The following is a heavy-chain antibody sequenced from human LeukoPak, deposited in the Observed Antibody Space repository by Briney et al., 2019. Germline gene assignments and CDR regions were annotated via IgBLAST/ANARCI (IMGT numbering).Heavy chain of an antibody. J-gene: IGHJ4*02. CDR3: AGTAAVAGTFDY. CDR1: GYTFTGYY. Sequence: ASVKVSCKASGYTFTGYYMHWVRQAPGQGLEWMGWINPNSGGTNYAQKFQGRVTMTRDTSISTAYMELSRLRSDDTAVYYCAGTAAVAGTFDYWGQGTLVTVSS. CDR2: INPNSGGT. V-gene: IGHV1-2*02. D-gene: IGHD6-19*01.